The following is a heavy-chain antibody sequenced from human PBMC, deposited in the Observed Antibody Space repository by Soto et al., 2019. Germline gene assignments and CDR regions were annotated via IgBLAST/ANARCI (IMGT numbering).Heavy chain of an antibody. CDR3: ARRQQNYNYYMDV. Sequence: SETLSLTCTVSGGSISSSSYYWSWIRQHPGKGLEWIGYIYYSGSTYYNPSLKSRVTISVDTSKNQFSLKLSSVTAADTAVYYCARRQQNYNYYMDVWGTGTTVTVSS. V-gene: IGHV4-31*03. CDR1: GGSISSSSYY. J-gene: IGHJ6*03. CDR2: IYYSGST.